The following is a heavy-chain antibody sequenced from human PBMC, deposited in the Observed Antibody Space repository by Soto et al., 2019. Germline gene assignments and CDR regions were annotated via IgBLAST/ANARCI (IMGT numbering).Heavy chain of an antibody. CDR3: AKEAGDFWSGYHFDY. CDR1: GFTFSSYA. D-gene: IGHD3-3*01. Sequence: EVQLLESGGGLVQPGGSLRLSCAASGFTFSSYAMSWVRQAPGKGLEWVSAISGSGGSTYYADSVKSRFTIAGDNSKNTVYVQMNGLRAEDTAVYYGAKEAGDFWSGYHFDYCGQGTLVTVSS. V-gene: IGHV3-23*01. J-gene: IGHJ4*02. CDR2: ISGSGGST.